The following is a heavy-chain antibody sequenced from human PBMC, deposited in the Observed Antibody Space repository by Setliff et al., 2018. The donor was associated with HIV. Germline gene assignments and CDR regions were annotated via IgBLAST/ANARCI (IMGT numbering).Heavy chain of an antibody. CDR2: ISYDGSDK. J-gene: IGHJ5*02. CDR1: GFTFGSYA. CDR3: ARSFDP. V-gene: IGHV3-30*04. Sequence: GGSLRLSCAASGFTFGSYAMHWVRQAPGRGLEWVAAISYDGSDKFYADSVKGRFTISRDNAKNSLYLQMNSLRAEDTAVYYCARSFDPWGQGTLVTVSS.